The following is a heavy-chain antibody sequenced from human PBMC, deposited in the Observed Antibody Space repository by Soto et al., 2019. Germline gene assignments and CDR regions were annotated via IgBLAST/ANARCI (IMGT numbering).Heavy chain of an antibody. Sequence: SEPLSRTCAVYGGSFSGYYWSWIRQPPGKGLEWIGEINHSGSTNYNPSLKSRVTISVDTSKNQFSLKLSSVTAADTAVYYCARGGLYYDFWSGSHAGNFDYWGQGTLVTVSS. CDR1: GGSFSGYY. V-gene: IGHV4-34*01. J-gene: IGHJ4*02. D-gene: IGHD3-3*01. CDR2: INHSGST. CDR3: ARGGLYYDFWSGSHAGNFDY.